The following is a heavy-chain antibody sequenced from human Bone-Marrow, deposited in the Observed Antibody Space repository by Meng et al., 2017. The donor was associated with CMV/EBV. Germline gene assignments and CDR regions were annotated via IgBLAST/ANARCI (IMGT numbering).Heavy chain of an antibody. V-gene: IGHV4-39*07. Sequence: GSLRLSCNVSGGSISNNIYYGGWIRQPPGKGLDWIGNIFYSGSTYYNPSLKSRVTISVDTSKNQLSLKLTSVTAADAAVYYCGRGHSRKYSSSWQSRFDYYYPVDVWGQGTTVTVSS. J-gene: IGHJ6*02. CDR3: GRGHSRKYSSSWQSRFDYYYPVDV. CDR1: GGSISNNIYY. D-gene: IGHD6-13*01. CDR2: IFYSGST.